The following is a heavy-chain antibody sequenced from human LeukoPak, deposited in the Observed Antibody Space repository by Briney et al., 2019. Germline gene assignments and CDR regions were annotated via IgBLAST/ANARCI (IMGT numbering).Heavy chain of an antibody. CDR1: GGSISSGSYY. J-gene: IGHJ4*02. V-gene: IGHV4-61*02. D-gene: IGHD3-22*01. CDR2: IYTSGST. CDR3: ARAEYYYDSSGYYDYFDY. Sequence: SETLSLTCTVSGGSISSGSYYWSWIRQPAGKGLEWIGRIYTSGSTNYNPSLKSRVTISVDMSKNQFSLKLSSVTAADTAVYYCARAEYYYDSSGYYDYFDYWGQGTLVTVSS.